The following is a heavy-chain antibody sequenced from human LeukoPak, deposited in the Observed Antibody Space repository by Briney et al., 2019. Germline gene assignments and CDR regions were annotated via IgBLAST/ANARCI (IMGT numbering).Heavy chain of an antibody. CDR3: ARVGGGTGDGHGYDI. V-gene: IGHV1-8*01. D-gene: IGHD5-24*01. CDR1: GYTFTSYD. J-gene: IGHJ3*02. CDR2: MIPNSGYT. Sequence: ASVKVSCKASGYTFTSYDINWLRQATGQGPERLGWMIPNSGYTGYSQKFQGRVTITRDSSTSTSYMELSSLTSEDTAVYYCARVGGGTGDGHGYDIWGQGTMVTVSS.